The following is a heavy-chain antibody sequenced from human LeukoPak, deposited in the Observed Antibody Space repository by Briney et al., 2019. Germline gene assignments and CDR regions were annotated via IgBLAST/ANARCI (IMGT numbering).Heavy chain of an antibody. V-gene: IGHV3-30*02. CDR1: GFTFSSYG. J-gene: IGHJ3*02. CDR3: AKVPRRKVDAFDI. Sequence: GGSLRLSCAASGFTFSSYGMHWVRQAPGKGLEWVAFIRYDGSNKYYADYVKGRFTISRDNSKNTLYLQMNSLRAEDTAVYYCAKVPRRKVDAFDIWGQGTMVTVSS. CDR2: IRYDGSNK.